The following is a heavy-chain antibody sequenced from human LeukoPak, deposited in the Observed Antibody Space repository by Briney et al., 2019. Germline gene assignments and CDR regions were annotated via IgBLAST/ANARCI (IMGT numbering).Heavy chain of an antibody. CDR3: ARLGAPFWSGYLNWFDP. CDR1: GYSFTSYW. Sequence: PGESLKISCKGSGYSFTSYWIGWVRQMPGKGLEWMGIIYPGDSDTRYSPSFQGQVTISADKSISTAYLQWSSLKASDTAMYYCARLGAPFWSGYLNWFDPWGQGTLVTVSS. CDR2: IYPGDSDT. V-gene: IGHV5-51*01. J-gene: IGHJ5*02. D-gene: IGHD3-3*01.